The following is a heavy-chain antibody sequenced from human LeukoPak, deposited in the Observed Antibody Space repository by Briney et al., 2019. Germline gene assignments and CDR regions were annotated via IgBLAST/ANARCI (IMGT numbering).Heavy chain of an antibody. Sequence: GGPLRLSCAASGFTFSDYYMSWIRQAPGKGLEWVSYISSSGSTIYYADSVKGRFTISRDNAKNSLYLQMNSLRAEDTAVYYCARETSSGWDVKRYYFDYWGQGTLVTVSS. V-gene: IGHV3-11*01. D-gene: IGHD6-19*01. J-gene: IGHJ4*02. CDR2: ISSSGSTI. CDR3: ARETSSGWDVKRYYFDY. CDR1: GFTFSDYY.